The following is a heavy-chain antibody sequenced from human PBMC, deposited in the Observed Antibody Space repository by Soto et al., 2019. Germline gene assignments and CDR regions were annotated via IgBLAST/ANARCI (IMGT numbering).Heavy chain of an antibody. CDR2: ISYDGINE. V-gene: IGHV3-30*15. D-gene: IGHD3-16*02. J-gene: IGHJ4*02. Sequence: HPGGSLRLSCEASGFTFTSYAMHWVRQAPGKGLEWVAVISYDGINEYYADSVKGRFTISRDNSKNTLFLQMSSLRVEDTAVYYCARDRLRLGELSLIGYFDYWGQGTLVTVSS. CDR1: GFTFTSYA. CDR3: ARDRLRLGELSLIGYFDY.